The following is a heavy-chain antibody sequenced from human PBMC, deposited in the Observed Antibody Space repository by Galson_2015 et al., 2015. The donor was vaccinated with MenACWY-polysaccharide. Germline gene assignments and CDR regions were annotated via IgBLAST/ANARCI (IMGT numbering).Heavy chain of an antibody. CDR1: GFTFSGYG. V-gene: IGHV3-30*02. CDR3: ARVYGDYLDY. D-gene: IGHD4-17*01. Sequence: SLRLSCATSGFTFSGYGMHWVRQAPGKGLEWVTFIRYDGSDKYYADSVKGRFTISRDNSKNTLYLQMNSLRAEDTAVYYCARVYGDYLDYWGQGTLVTVSS. CDR2: IRYDGSDK. J-gene: IGHJ4*02.